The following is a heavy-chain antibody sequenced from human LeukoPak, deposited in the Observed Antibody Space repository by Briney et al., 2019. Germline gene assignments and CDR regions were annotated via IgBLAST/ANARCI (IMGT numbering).Heavy chain of an antibody. Sequence: PSETLSLTCTVSGGSISSYYWSWIRQPPGKGLEWIGYIYYSGSTNHNPSLKSRVTISVDTSKNQLSLKLSSVTAADTAVYYCAGYCSGGSCLDYWGQGTLVTVSS. J-gene: IGHJ4*02. CDR1: GGSISSYY. V-gene: IGHV4-59*08. CDR2: IYYSGST. D-gene: IGHD2-15*01. CDR3: AGYCSGGSCLDY.